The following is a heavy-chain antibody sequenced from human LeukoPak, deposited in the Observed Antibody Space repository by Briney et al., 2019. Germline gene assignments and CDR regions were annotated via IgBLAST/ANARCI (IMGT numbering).Heavy chain of an antibody. CDR1: GGSISSCSYY. CDR2: IYCSGST. V-gene: IGHV4-39*07. Sequence: SETLSLTCTVSGGSISSCSYYWGWIRQPPGKGLEWIGSIYCSGSTYYNPSLKSRVTISVDTSKNQFSLKLSSVTAADTAVYYCARDEDSGWYNWFDPWGQGTLVTVSS. J-gene: IGHJ5*02. D-gene: IGHD6-19*01. CDR3: ARDEDSGWYNWFDP.